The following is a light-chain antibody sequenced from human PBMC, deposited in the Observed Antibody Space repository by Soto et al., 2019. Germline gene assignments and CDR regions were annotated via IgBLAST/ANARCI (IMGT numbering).Light chain of an antibody. V-gene: IGKV2-28*01. CDR1: QSLLHSDGYNY. CDR3: MQALQTPLT. Sequence: DVVMTQSPLSLPVTPGEPASISCRSSQSLLHSDGYNYLDWFLQRPGQSPQVLIYLGSNRAPVVPERFSGSGSGTDFTLKISRVEAEDVGVYYCMQALQTPLTFGGGTKVESK. CDR2: LGS. J-gene: IGKJ4*01.